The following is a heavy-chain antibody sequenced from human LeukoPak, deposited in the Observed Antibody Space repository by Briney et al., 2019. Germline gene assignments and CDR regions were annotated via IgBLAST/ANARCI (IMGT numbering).Heavy chain of an antibody. D-gene: IGHD3-22*01. CDR1: GYTFTGYY. CDR3: ARDSYYDSSGYYGTDAFDI. Sequence: ASVKVSCKASGYTFTGYYMHWVRQAPGQGLEWMGWINPNSGGTNYAQKFQGRVTMTRDTSISTAYMELSRLRSDDTAVYYCARDSYYDSSGYYGTDAFDIWGQGTKVTVSS. V-gene: IGHV1-2*02. CDR2: INPNSGGT. J-gene: IGHJ3*02.